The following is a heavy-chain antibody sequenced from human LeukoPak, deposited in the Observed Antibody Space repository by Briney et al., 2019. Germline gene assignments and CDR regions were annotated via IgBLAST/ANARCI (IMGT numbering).Heavy chain of an antibody. CDR3: ARDPGSGSYTWFDP. CDR1: GGSLSSGSFY. V-gene: IGHV4-61*02. CDR2: IYTSGST. Sequence: KPSETLSLTCTVSGGSLSSGSFYWSWIRQPAGKGLEWIGRIYTSGSTNYNPSLKSRVTMSVDTSKNQFSLKLSSVTAADTAVYYCARDPGSGSYTWFDPWGQGTLVTVSS. J-gene: IGHJ5*02. D-gene: IGHD3-10*01.